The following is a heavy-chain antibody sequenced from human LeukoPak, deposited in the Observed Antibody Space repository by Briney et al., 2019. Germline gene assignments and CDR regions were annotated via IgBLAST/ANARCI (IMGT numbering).Heavy chain of an antibody. V-gene: IGHV3-74*01. D-gene: IGHD6-25*01. CDR3: ARKPAPAD. Sequence: GGSLRLSCATSGFTFRIFWMHWVRQVPGKGLVWVSRIKSDGSSTSYADSVKGRFTISRDNAKNTLYLQMNSLRVEDTAIYYCARKPAPADWGQGTLVTVSS. J-gene: IGHJ4*01. CDR2: IKSDGSST. CDR1: GFTFRIFW.